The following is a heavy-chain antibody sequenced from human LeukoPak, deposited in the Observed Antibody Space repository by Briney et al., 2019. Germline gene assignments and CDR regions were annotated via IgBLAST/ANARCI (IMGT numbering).Heavy chain of an antibody. V-gene: IGHV4-59*04. D-gene: IGHD5-18*01. CDR1: GGSISSYY. J-gene: IGHJ5*02. Sequence: PSETLSLTCTVSGGSISSYYWNWIRQPPGRGLEWIGYIYYSGSTYYNPSLKSRVTISVDTSKNQFSLKLSSVTAADTAVYYCARVSWIQPTRNWFDPWGQGTLVTVSS. CDR2: IYYSGST. CDR3: ARVSWIQPTRNWFDP.